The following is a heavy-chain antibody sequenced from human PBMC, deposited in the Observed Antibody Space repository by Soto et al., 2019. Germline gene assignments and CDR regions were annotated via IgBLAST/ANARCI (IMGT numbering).Heavy chain of an antibody. J-gene: IGHJ4*02. CDR3: AICGDSGYVWGYFDY. CDR1: GYTFTSYG. CDR2: ISAYNGNT. V-gene: IGHV1-18*01. Sequence: ASVKVSCKASGYTFTSYGISWVRQAPGQGLEWMGWISAYNGNTNYAQKLHGRVTMTTDTSTSTAYMELRSLRSDDTAVYYCAICGDSGYVWGYFDYWGQGTLVTVSS. D-gene: IGHD5-12*01.